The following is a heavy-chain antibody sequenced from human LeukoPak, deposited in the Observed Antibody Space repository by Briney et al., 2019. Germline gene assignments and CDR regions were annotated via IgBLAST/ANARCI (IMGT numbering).Heavy chain of an antibody. Sequence: SETLSLTCTVSGGSISSYYWSWIRQPPGKGLEWIGYIYYSGSTNYNPSLKSRVTISVDTSKNQFSLKLSSVTAADTAVYYCAREVAALVSRAFDIWGQGTVVTVSS. CDR2: IYYSGST. CDR1: GGSISSYY. CDR3: AREVAALVSRAFDI. D-gene: IGHD6-13*01. V-gene: IGHV4-59*01. J-gene: IGHJ3*02.